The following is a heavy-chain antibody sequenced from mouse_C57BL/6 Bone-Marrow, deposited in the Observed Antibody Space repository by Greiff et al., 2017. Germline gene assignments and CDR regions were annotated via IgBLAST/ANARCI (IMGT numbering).Heavy chain of an antibody. D-gene: IGHD2-4*01. Sequence: QVQLQQSGAELMKSRASAKLSSKATGHTFTGHRLEWVKQRPGHGLERIGDLLSGSGSTHSNVKFKGKATFTADTSSNSAYMQLSSLTTEDSAIYYCARVYYDYSWFAYWRHGALVT. V-gene: IGHV1-9*01. CDR1: GHTFTGHR. CDR2: LLSGSGST. CDR3: ARVYYDYSWFAY. J-gene: IGHJ3*01.